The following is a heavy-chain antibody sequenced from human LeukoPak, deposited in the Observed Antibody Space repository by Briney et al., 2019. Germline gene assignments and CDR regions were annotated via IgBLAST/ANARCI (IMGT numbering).Heavy chain of an antibody. CDR3: ARHRAYSSSSPFDY. CDR2: IYYTGST. V-gene: IGHV4-59*08. J-gene: IGHJ4*02. Sequence: PSETLSLTCTVSGGTISSHFWSWIRQPPGKGLEWIGHIYYTGSTNYNPSLKSRVTMFVDMSKNQFSLRLSSVTAADTAVYYCARHRAYSSSSPFDYWGQGTLVTVSS. D-gene: IGHD6-6*01. CDR1: GGTISSHF.